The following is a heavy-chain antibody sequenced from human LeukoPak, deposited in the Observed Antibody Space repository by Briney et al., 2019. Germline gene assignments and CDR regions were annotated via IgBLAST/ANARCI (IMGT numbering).Heavy chain of an antibody. J-gene: IGHJ4*02. CDR3: ARGENYGDYLESFDY. D-gene: IGHD4-17*01. CDR1: GYTCNTYA. Sequence: GASVKVSCKASGYTCNTYAITWVRHAPGQGLEWMGWINPNSGGTNYAQKFQGRVTMTRDTSISTAYMELSRLRSDDTAVYYCARGENYGDYLESFDYWGQGTLVTVSS. V-gene: IGHV1-2*02. CDR2: INPNSGGT.